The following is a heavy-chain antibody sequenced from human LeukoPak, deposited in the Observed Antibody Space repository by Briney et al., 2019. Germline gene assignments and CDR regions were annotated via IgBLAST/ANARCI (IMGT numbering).Heavy chain of an antibody. CDR3: AKEDYGDIYWYFDL. V-gene: IGHV3-23*01. J-gene: IGHJ2*01. D-gene: IGHD4-17*01. Sequence: GGSLRLSCAASGFTFSSYDRSWVRQAPGKGLEWVSAISGSGGSTYYADPVKRRFTISIDNSKTTLYLQMNSLRVQDTAVYYCAKEDYGDIYWYFDLWGRGTLVTVSS. CDR2: ISGSGGST. CDR1: GFTFSSYD.